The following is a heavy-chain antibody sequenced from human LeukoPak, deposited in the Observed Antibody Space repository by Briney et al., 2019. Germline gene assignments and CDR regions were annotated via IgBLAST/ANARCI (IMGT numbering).Heavy chain of an antibody. Sequence: SVKVSCKASGGTFSSYAISWVRQAPGQGLEWMGGIIPIFGTANYAQKFQGRVTITADESTSTAYMELSSLRSEDTAVYDCAREGGELGSFDYWGQGTLGTVSS. CDR3: AREGGELGSFDY. D-gene: IGHD1-26*01. V-gene: IGHV1-69*13. J-gene: IGHJ4*02. CDR2: IIPIFGTA. CDR1: GGTFSSYA.